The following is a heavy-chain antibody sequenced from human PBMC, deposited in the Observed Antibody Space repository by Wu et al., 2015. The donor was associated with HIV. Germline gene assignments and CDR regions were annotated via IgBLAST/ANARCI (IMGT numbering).Heavy chain of an antibody. CDR1: GYTFTDHY. D-gene: IGHD4-17*01. V-gene: IGHV1-2*02. CDR2: IRPDSGAT. J-gene: IGHJ6*02. CDR3: ARGSIKDMTTASYFYYVMDV. Sequence: QVQLVQSGAEVKEPGASVKVSCKASGYTFTDHYIHWVRQAPGQGLEWMGWIRPDSGATHYAEKFQDRVTLTRDASINTAYMQLNRLRSDDTAVYYCARGSIKDMTTASYFYYVMDVWGQGTTVTVSS.